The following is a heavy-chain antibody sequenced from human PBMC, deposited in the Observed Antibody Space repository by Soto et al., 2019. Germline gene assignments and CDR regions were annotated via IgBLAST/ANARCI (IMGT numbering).Heavy chain of an antibody. CDR3: ARVGGTVTSDY. Sequence: QVHLVESGGGVVQPGRSLRLSCAASGFPFSAYGMHWVRQAPGKGLEWLAMIYYDGNNKYYAPSVEGRFTISRDNSKKTLSLQMNSLRVEDTAVYYCARVGGTVTSDYWGQGTLVIVSS. V-gene: IGHV3-33*01. J-gene: IGHJ4*02. CDR2: IYYDGNNK. D-gene: IGHD4-17*01. CDR1: GFPFSAYG.